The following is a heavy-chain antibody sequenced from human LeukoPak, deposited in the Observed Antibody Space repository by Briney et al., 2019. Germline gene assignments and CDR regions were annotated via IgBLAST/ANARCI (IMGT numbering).Heavy chain of an antibody. V-gene: IGHV3-53*01. Sequence: GGSLRLFCAASGFTVSSNYMSWVRQAPGKGLEWVSVIYSGGNTYYADSVKGRFTISRDNSKNTLYLQMTSLRAEDTAVYYCARADYYDSSGYNDYWGQGTLVTVSS. CDR2: IYSGGNT. J-gene: IGHJ4*02. CDR3: ARADYYDSSGYNDY. D-gene: IGHD3-22*01. CDR1: GFTVSSNY.